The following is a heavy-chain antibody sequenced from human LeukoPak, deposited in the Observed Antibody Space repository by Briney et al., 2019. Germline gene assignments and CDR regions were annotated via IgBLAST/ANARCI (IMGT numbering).Heavy chain of an antibody. CDR2: IIPIFGTA. V-gene: IGHV1-69*05. Sequence: SVKVSCKASGGTFSSYAISWVRQAPGQGLEWMGGIIPIFGTANYAQKFQGRVTITTDESTSTAYMELSSLRSEDTAVYYCAKRLSGGVGATTVDYWGQGTLVTVSS. D-gene: IGHD1-26*01. CDR1: GGTFSSYA. J-gene: IGHJ4*02. CDR3: AKRLSGGVGATTVDY.